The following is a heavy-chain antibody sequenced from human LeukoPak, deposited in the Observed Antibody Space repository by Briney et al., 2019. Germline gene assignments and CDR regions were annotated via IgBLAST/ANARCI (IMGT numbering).Heavy chain of an antibody. CDR1: GFTFSNYG. V-gene: IGHV3-30*18. J-gene: IGHJ1*01. CDR2: ISYDGSNK. D-gene: IGHD5-24*01. Sequence: GGSLRPSCAASGFTFSNYGMHWVRQAPGKGLEWVAVISYDGSNKYYADSVKGRFTISRDNSKNTLYLQMNSLRAEDTAVYYCANGEMATMTWGQGTLVTVSS. CDR3: ANGEMATMT.